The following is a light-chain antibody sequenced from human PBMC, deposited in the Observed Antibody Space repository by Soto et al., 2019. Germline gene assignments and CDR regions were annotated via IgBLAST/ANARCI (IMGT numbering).Light chain of an antibody. V-gene: IGLV2-14*01. Sequence: QSALTQPASVSGSPGQSITISCTGTSSDIGDYNYVSWYQHHPGKAPKLMIYEVSNRPSGVSNRFSGSKSGNTASLTISGLQAEDEADYYCSSYTSRSTLVFGGGTKLTVL. CDR2: EVS. CDR1: SSDIGDYNY. CDR3: SSYTSRSTLV. J-gene: IGLJ3*02.